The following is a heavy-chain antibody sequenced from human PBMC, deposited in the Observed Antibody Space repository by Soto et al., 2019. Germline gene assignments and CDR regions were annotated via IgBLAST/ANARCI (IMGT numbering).Heavy chain of an antibody. CDR3: ASLSANGGY. Sequence: PGGSLRLSCAASGFTFSSDWMHWVRQAPGKGLVWASRINTDGSGTTYADSVKGRLTISRDNAKNMVYLQMNSLRAEDTAVYYCASLSANGGYWGQGTQVTVSS. J-gene: IGHJ4*02. CDR2: INTDGSGT. CDR1: GFTFSSDW. V-gene: IGHV3-74*01. D-gene: IGHD1-26*01.